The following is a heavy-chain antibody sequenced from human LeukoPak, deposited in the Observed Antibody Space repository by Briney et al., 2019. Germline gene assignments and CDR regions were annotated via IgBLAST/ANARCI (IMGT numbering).Heavy chain of an antibody. CDR1: GFTFSSYG. CDR3: AREYLWLGEPSPFDP. J-gene: IGHJ5*02. Sequence: SGGSLRLSCAASGFTFSSYGMHWVRQAPGKGLEWVAVIWYDGSNKYYADSVKGRFTISRDNSKNTLYLQMNSLRAEDTAVYYCAREYLWLGEPSPFDPWGQGTLVTVSS. CDR2: IWYDGSNK. D-gene: IGHD3-10*01. V-gene: IGHV3-33*01.